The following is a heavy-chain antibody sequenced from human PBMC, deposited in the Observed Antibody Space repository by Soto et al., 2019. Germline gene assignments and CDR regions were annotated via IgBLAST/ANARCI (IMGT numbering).Heavy chain of an antibody. V-gene: IGHV1-69*01. J-gene: IGHJ6*02. CDR1: GGTFSSYA. D-gene: IGHD1-26*01. CDR3: ARESFLGHYYYGMDV. Sequence: QVQLVQSGTEVKEPGSSVKVSCKASGGTFSSYAISWVRQAPGQGLEWMGGIIPIFGTANYAQKFQGRVTITADESTSTAYMELSSLRSEDTAVYYCARESFLGHYYYGMDVWGQGTTVTVSS. CDR2: IIPIFGTA.